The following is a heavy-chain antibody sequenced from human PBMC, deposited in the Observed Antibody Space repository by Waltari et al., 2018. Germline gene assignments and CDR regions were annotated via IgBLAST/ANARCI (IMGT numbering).Heavy chain of an antibody. CDR2: IYPGDSDT. D-gene: IGHD2-15*01. J-gene: IGHJ6*02. CDR3: ARLRGSTYYGMDV. V-gene: IGHV5-51*03. Sequence: EVQLVQSGAEVKKPGESLKISCKGSGYSFTSYWIGWVAQMPGKGLEWMGIIYPGDSDTRYSPSFQGQVTISADKSIITAYLQWDSLKASDTAMYYCARLRGSTYYGMDVWGQGTTVTVSS. CDR1: GYSFTSYW.